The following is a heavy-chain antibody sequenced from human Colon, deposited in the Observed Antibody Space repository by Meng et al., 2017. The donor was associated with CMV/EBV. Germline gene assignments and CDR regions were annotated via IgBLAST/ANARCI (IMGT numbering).Heavy chain of an antibody. V-gene: IGHV1-2*02. CDR2: INPNSGGT. Sequence: QGRLVQAGGGVQKPRGSVKVSCKASGYTFTGYYMHWVRQAPGQGLEWMGWINPNSGGTNYAQKFQGRVTMTRDTSISTAYMELSRLRSDDTAVYYCARDLRVWFGEFKNWGQGTLVTVSS. J-gene: IGHJ4*02. D-gene: IGHD3-10*01. CDR3: ARDLRVWFGEFKN. CDR1: GYTFTGYY.